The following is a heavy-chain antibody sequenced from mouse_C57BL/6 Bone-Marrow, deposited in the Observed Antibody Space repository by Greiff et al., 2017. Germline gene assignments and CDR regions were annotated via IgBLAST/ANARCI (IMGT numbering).Heavy chain of an antibody. Sequence: HVQLKPPGAELVKPGASVKLSCKASGYTFTSYWMHWVKQRPGQGLEWIGMIHPNSGSTNYNEKFKSKATLTVDKSSSTAYMPLSRLTSEDSAVSYCSRGTTVGYWYFDVWGTGTTVTVSS. J-gene: IGHJ1*03. CDR3: SRGTTVGYWYFDV. V-gene: IGHV1-64*01. D-gene: IGHD1-1*01. CDR1: GYTFTSYW. CDR2: IHPNSGST.